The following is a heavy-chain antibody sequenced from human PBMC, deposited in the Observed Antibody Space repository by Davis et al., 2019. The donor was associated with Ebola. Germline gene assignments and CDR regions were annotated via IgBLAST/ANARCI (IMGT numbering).Heavy chain of an antibody. Sequence: ASVKVSCKASGYTFTSYGISWVRQAPGQGLEWMGWISAYNGNTNYAQKLQGRVTITTDTSTSTAYMELRSLRSDDTAVYYCAKVPGIAVAGDFSDVWGQGTTVTVSS. CDR2: ISAYNGNT. D-gene: IGHD6-19*01. J-gene: IGHJ6*02. V-gene: IGHV1-18*01. CDR3: AKVPGIAVAGDFSDV. CDR1: GYTFTSYG.